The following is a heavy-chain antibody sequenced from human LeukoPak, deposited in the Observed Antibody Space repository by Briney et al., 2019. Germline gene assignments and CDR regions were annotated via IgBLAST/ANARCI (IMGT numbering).Heavy chain of an antibody. Sequence: GGSLRLSCATSGFTLSTYGMHWVRQAPGKGLEWVAVISYDGSNKYYADSVKGRFTITRDNSKNTLYLQMNSLRAEDTAVYYCAKDGLPDYWGQGTLVTVSS. CDR2: ISYDGSNK. CDR3: AKDGLPDY. J-gene: IGHJ4*02. CDR1: GFTLSTYG. V-gene: IGHV3-30*18.